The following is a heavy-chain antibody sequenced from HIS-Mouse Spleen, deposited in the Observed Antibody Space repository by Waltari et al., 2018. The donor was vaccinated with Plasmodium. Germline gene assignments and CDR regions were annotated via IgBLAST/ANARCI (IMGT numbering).Heavy chain of an antibody. Sequence: EVQLVESGGGLVQPGGSLRLSCAASAFTFGRYWMSWVRQAPGKGLEWVANIKQDGSEKYYVDSVKGRFTISRDNAKNSLYLQMNSLRAEDTAVYYCASSWYWYFDLWGRGTLVTVSS. CDR1: AFTFGRYW. V-gene: IGHV3-7*01. CDR3: ASSWYWYFDL. CDR2: IKQDGSEK. J-gene: IGHJ2*01. D-gene: IGHD6-13*01.